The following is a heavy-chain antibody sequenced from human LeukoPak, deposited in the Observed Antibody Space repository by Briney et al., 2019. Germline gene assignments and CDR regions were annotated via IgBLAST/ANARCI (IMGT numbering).Heavy chain of an antibody. V-gene: IGHV4-34*01. D-gene: IGHD3-9*01. CDR1: GGSFSGYY. Sequence: SETLSLTRAVYGGSFSGYYWSWIRQPPGKGREWIGEINHSGSTNYNPSLKSRVTISVDTSKNQFSLKLSSVTAADTAVYYCARSARGYFDWLLDYWGQGTLVTVSS. CDR3: ARSARGYFDWLLDY. J-gene: IGHJ4*02. CDR2: INHSGST.